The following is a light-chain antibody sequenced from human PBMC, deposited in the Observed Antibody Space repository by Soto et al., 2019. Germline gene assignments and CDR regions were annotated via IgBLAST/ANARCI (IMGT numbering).Light chain of an antibody. CDR1: QSVSSN. Sequence: EIVMTQSPATLSVSPGERATLSCRASQSVSSNLAWYQQKPGQAPRLLIYGASTRATGIPARFSGSGSGTEFTPTISSLQSEDFAVYYCQQYTNWPPLTFGGGTKVEIK. CDR2: GAS. CDR3: QQYTNWPPLT. V-gene: IGKV3-15*01. J-gene: IGKJ4*01.